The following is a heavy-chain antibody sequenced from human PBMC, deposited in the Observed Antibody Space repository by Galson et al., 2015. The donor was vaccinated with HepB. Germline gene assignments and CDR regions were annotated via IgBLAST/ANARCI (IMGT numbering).Heavy chain of an antibody. CDR3: ARERRGNDFWSGLYWYFDL. Sequence: SVKVSCKASGGTFSSYAISWVRQAPGQGLEWMGGIIPIFGTANYAQKFQGRVTITADESTSTAYMELSSLRSEDTAVYYCARERRGNDFWSGLYWYFDLWGRGTLVTVSS. V-gene: IGHV1-69*13. D-gene: IGHD3-3*01. J-gene: IGHJ2*01. CDR2: IIPIFGTA. CDR1: GGTFSSYA.